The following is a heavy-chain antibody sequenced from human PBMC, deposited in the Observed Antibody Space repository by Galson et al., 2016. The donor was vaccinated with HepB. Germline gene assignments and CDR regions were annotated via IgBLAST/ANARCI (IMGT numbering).Heavy chain of an antibody. CDR2: ISWDGITT. J-gene: IGHJ4*02. D-gene: IGHD1-26*01. Sequence: SLRLSCAASGFTFNDYTMHWVRQPPGKGLEWVSLISWDGITTYYADSVKGRFTISRDNSKNSLSLQMNSLTTDDTALYYCAKASEWEPPDDWGQGSLVTVSS. CDR1: GFTFNDYT. CDR3: AKASEWEPPDD. V-gene: IGHV3-43*01.